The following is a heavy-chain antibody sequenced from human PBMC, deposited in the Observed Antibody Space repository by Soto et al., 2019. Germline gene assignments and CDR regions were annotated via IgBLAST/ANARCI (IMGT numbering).Heavy chain of an antibody. D-gene: IGHD1-1*01. CDR2: INPNSGGT. V-gene: IGHV1-2*04. CDR1: GYTFSDYY. Sequence: ASVKVSCKASGYTFSDYYIHWVRQAPGQGLEWMGWINPNSGGTKYAPKFQGWVTMTRDTSITTAYMELSRLRSGDTAVYYCAREPATAKPEGVDFWGQGTLVTVSS. CDR3: AREPATAKPEGVDF. J-gene: IGHJ4*02.